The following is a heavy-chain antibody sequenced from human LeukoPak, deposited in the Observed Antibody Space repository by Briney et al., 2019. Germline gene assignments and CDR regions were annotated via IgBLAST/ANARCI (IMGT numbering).Heavy chain of an antibody. D-gene: IGHD3-10*01. CDR1: GGTFSNYA. Sequence: SVKVSCKASGGTFSNYAISWVRQAPGQGLEWMGGIIPIFGTANYAQKFQGRVTITADESTSTAYLELSSLRPEDTAVYYCAEGSGSPVNWFDPWGQGTLVTASS. CDR2: IIPIFGTA. J-gene: IGHJ5*02. CDR3: AEGSGSPVNWFDP. V-gene: IGHV1-69*13.